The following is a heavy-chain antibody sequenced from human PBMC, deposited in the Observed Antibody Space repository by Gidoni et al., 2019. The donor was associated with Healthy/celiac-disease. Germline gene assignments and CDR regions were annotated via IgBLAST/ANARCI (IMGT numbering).Heavy chain of an antibody. CDR1: GFTFSYYT. J-gene: IGHJ1*01. CDR3: ARDPGARPGYFQH. V-gene: IGHV3-48*02. D-gene: IGHD1-26*01. Sequence: EVQLVESGGGLVQPGGSLRVSCAASGFTFSYYTLNWVRQAPGKGLEWVSYISSSSTTKYYADSVKGRFTISRDNAKNSLYLQMNSLRDEDTAVYYCARDPGARPGYFQHWGQGTLVTVSS. CDR2: ISSSSTTK.